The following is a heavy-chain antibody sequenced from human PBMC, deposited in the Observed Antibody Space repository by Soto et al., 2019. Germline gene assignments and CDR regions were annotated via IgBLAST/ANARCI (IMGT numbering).Heavy chain of an antibody. D-gene: IGHD3-22*01. CDR3: ARRDYYDSTTFDY. J-gene: IGHJ4*02. CDR2: TRNKANSYTT. V-gene: IGHV3-72*01. CDR1: GFTFSDHY. Sequence: TGGSLRLSCAASGFTFSDHYMDWVRQAPGKGLEWVGRTRNKANSYTTEYAASVKGRFTISRDDSKNSLYLQMNSLKTEDTAVYYCARRDYYDSTTFDYWGQGTLVTV.